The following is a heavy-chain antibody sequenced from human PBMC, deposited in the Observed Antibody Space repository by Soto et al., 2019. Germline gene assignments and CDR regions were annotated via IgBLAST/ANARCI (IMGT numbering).Heavy chain of an antibody. J-gene: IGHJ5*02. D-gene: IGHD4-17*01. CDR1: GFTFSSYG. V-gene: IGHV3-30*03. CDR3: ASHYGDNGWFDP. Sequence: GGSLRLSCAASGFTFSSYGMHWVRQAPGKGLEWVAVISYDGSNKYYADSLKGRFTISRDNAKNSLYLQMNSLRAEDTAVYYCASHYGDNGWFDPWGQGTLVTVSS. CDR2: ISYDGSNK.